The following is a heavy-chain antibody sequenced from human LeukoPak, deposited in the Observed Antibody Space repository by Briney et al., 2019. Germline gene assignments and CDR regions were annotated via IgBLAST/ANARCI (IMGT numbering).Heavy chain of an antibody. CDR1: GSTFTKYW. CDR2: IYPGDSES. Sequence: GASLQISCKGSGSTFTKYWIGWVRQLPGKGLEWMGIIYPGDSESRYSPSFQGQVTLSVDKSINTAYLQWASLKVADTAMYYCASKVNMIRGSGFDVWGQGTMVTVSS. J-gene: IGHJ3*01. V-gene: IGHV5-51*01. D-gene: IGHD3-10*01. CDR3: ASKVNMIRGSGFDV.